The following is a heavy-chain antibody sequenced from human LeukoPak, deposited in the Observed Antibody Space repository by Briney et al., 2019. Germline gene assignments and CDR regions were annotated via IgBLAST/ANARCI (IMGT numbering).Heavy chain of an antibody. V-gene: IGHV4-4*07. Sequence: SETLSLTCTVSGGSISSYYWSWIRQPAGEGLEWIGRIYTSGSTNYNPSLKSRVTMSVDTSKNQFSLKLSSVTAADTAVYYCARGSTVTTTGYYYGMDVWGQGTTVTVSS. J-gene: IGHJ6*02. CDR3: ARGSTVTTTGYYYGMDV. D-gene: IGHD4-17*01. CDR1: GGSISSYY. CDR2: IYTSGST.